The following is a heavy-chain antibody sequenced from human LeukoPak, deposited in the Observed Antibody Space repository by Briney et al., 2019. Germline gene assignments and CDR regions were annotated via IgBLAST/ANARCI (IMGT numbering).Heavy chain of an antibody. CDR1: GFTSSSYS. Sequence: GGSLRLSCAASGFTSSSYSMNWVRQAPGKGLEWVSSISSSSSYIYYADSVKGRFTISRDNAKNSLYLQMNSLRAEDTAVYYCARAQEVLRFLEWLTDWFDPWGQGTLVTVSS. J-gene: IGHJ5*02. V-gene: IGHV3-21*01. CDR2: ISSSSSYI. D-gene: IGHD3-3*01. CDR3: ARAQEVLRFLEWLTDWFDP.